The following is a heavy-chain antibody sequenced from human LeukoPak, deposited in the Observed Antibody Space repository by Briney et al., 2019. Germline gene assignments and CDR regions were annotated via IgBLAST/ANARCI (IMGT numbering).Heavy chain of an antibody. CDR1: GYTFTSYW. V-gene: IGHV1-46*01. Sequence: ASVRVSCKASGYTFTSYWIQWVRQAPGQGLEWMGLINPDGGSTAYAHRFQGRVTMTRDTSTSTVYMDFSSLRSEDTAVYYCARAYDFPDYWGQGTLVTVSS. J-gene: IGHJ4*02. CDR3: ARAYDFPDY. CDR2: INPDGGST. D-gene: IGHD3-3*01.